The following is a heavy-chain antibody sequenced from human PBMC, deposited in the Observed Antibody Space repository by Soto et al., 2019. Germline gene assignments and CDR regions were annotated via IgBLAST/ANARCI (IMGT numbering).Heavy chain of an antibody. V-gene: IGHV2-70*20. D-gene: IGHD3-3*01. Sequence: CTSGGLTHHYRGKCVRWVRQPPGKALEWLALIDWDDDKYYSTCLKTRRTISKDTSKSQVVLTMTNVDPVGTASYYCARRPSGFQDAFVIWAQGAMVTV. CDR1: GLTHHYRGKC. J-gene: IGHJ3*02. CDR2: IDWDDDK. CDR3: ARRPSGFQDAFVI.